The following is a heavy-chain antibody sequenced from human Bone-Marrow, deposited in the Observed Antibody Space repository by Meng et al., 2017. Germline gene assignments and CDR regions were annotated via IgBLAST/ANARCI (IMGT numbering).Heavy chain of an antibody. J-gene: IGHJ4*02. CDR2: IKSKTDGGTT. V-gene: IGHV3-15*01. CDR3: TTDTIAVAGTRYYFDY. D-gene: IGHD6-19*01. CDR1: GFTFSNAW. Sequence: GESLKISCAASGFTFSNAWMSWVRQAPGKGLEWVGRIKSKTDGGTTDYAAPVKGRFTISRDDSKNTLYLQMNSLKTEDTAVYYCTTDTIAVAGTRYYFDYWGQGTLVTVSS.